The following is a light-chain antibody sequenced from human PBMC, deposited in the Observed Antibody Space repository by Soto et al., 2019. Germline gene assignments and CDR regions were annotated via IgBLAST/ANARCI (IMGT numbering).Light chain of an antibody. CDR2: GAS. CDR1: QSVSSN. Sequence: EIVMTQSPATLSVSPGERATLSCRASQSVSSNLAWYQQKPGQAPRLLIYGASTRATGIPARFSGSGSGTEFTLTISSLQSEDFAVYYCQQYYNWPRTFGQGHDWRL. J-gene: IGKJ5*01. V-gene: IGKV3-15*01. CDR3: QQYYNWPRT.